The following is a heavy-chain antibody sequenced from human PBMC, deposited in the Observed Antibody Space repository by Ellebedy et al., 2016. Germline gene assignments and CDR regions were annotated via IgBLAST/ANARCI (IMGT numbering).Heavy chain of an antibody. D-gene: IGHD1-26*01. V-gene: IGHV3-11*01. Sequence: GGSLRLSCAASGFTFSDYFMMWVRQAPGKRLEWVAYISGSGSVIFYADSVKGRFTISRDNAKNSLYLQMNSPRAEDTAVYYCARDKWDAGFDPWGQGTLVTVSS. CDR2: ISGSGSVI. J-gene: IGHJ5*02. CDR1: GFTFSDYF. CDR3: ARDKWDAGFDP.